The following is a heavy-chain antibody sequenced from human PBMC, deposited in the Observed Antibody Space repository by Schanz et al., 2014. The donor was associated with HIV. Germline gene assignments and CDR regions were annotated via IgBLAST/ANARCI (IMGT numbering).Heavy chain of an antibody. V-gene: IGHV1-8*01. CDR3: ARSETIAARPVWYFDL. CDR2: MNPHPQSKNR. Sequence: QVQLVQSGAEVKKPGASVKVSCKASGYSFTSYDITWVRQVAGQGPEWMGWMNPHPQSKNRGYAQSFQGRVTMTRNTSISTAYMELSSLRSEDTAVYYCARSETIAARPVWYFDLWGRGTLVTVSS. D-gene: IGHD6-6*01. CDR1: GYSFTSYD. J-gene: IGHJ2*01.